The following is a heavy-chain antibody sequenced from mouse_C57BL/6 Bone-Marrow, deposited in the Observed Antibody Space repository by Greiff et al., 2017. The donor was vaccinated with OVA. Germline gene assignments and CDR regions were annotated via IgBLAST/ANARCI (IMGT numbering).Heavy chain of an antibody. V-gene: IGHV14-4*01. CDR1: GFNIKDDY. D-gene: IGHD1-1*01. CDR2: IDPENGDT. CDR3: TPIYYYGSSSWFAY. Sequence: VQLKESGAELVRPGASVKLSCTASGFNIKDDYMHWVKQRPEQGLEWIGWIDPENGDTEYASKFQGKATITADTSSNTAYLQLSSLTSEDTAVYYCTPIYYYGSSSWFAYWGQGTLVTVSA. J-gene: IGHJ3*01.